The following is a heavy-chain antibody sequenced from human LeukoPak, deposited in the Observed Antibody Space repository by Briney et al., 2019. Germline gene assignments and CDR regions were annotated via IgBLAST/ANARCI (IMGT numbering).Heavy chain of an antibody. J-gene: IGHJ6*02. D-gene: IGHD3-3*01. CDR3: ARDLSWSGYPSGPDV. CDR1: GGTFSSYA. Sequence: GSSVKVSRKASGGTFSSYAISWVRQAPGQGLEWMGRIIPILGIANYAQKFQGRVTITADKSTSTAYMELSSLRSEDTAVYYCARDLSWSGYPSGPDVWGQGTTVTVSS. V-gene: IGHV1-69*04. CDR2: IIPILGIA.